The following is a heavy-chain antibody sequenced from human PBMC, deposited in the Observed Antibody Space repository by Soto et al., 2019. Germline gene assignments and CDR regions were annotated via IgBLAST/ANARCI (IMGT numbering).Heavy chain of an antibody. CDR3: ARLTGGGSYYSYYYYYGMDV. CDR1: GVSSSSSSDY. J-gene: IGHJ6*02. CDR2: IYYSGST. D-gene: IGHD2-15*01. V-gene: IGHV4-39*01. Sequence: SETLCLTCTVSGVSSSSSSDYWSRIRQTTGKGLEWIGSIYYSGSTYYNPSLKSRVTISVDTSKNQFSLKLSSVTAADTAVYYCARLTGGGSYYSYYYYYGMDVWGQGTTVTVSS.